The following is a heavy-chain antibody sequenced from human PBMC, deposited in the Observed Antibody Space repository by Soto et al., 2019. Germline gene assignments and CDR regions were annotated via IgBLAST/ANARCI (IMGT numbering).Heavy chain of an antibody. V-gene: IGHV3-30-3*01. CDR3: ASPGGDYFLNWFDP. J-gene: IGHJ5*02. CDR2: ISYDGSNK. CDR1: GFTFSSYA. D-gene: IGHD2-21*02. Sequence: QVQLVESGGGVVQPGRSLRLSCAASGFTFSSYAIHWVRQAPGKGLEWVAVISYDGSNKYYADSMKGRFTISRDNSKNTLYLQMSSLRAEDTAVYYCASPGGDYFLNWFDPWGQGTLVTVSS.